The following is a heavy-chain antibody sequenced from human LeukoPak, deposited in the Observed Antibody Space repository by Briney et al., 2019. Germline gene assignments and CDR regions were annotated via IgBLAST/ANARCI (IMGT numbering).Heavy chain of an antibody. CDR1: GGSFSGYY. J-gene: IGHJ3*02. Sequence: NPSETLSLTCAVYGGSFSGYYWSWIRQPPGKGLEWIGEINHSGSTNYNPSLKSRVAISVDTSKNQFSLKLSSVTAADTAVYYCARVPLTGDRGWDFDIWGQGTMVTVSS. V-gene: IGHV4-34*01. D-gene: IGHD7-27*01. CDR3: ARVPLTGDRGWDFDI. CDR2: INHSGST.